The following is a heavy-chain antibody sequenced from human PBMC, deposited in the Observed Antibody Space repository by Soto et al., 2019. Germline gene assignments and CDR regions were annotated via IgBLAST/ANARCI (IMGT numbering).Heavy chain of an antibody. CDR1: GGSISSDSYY. V-gene: IGHV4-39*07. D-gene: IGHD3-10*01. Sequence: SETLSLTCTVSGGSISSDSYYRGWIRQSPEKGLEWIASISYSGSTYYNPTLKSRLIISVDTSKSQFSLKLSSVTAADTAVYYCARVRGGHYYAMDVWGQGTTVTVSS. CDR2: ISYSGST. J-gene: IGHJ6*02. CDR3: ARVRGGHYYAMDV.